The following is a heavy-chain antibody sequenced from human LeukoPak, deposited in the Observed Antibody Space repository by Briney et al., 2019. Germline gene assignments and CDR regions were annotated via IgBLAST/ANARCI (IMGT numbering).Heavy chain of an antibody. CDR3: ARDQYYGSGSYYY. Sequence: GGSLRLSCAASGFTFSSYEMNWVRQAPGKGLEWVSYISSSGSTIYYADSVKGRFTISRDNAKNSLYLQMNSLRAEDTAVYYCARDQYYGSGSYYYWGQGTLVTVSS. J-gene: IGHJ4*02. D-gene: IGHD3-10*01. CDR1: GFTFSSYE. V-gene: IGHV3-48*03. CDR2: ISSSGSTI.